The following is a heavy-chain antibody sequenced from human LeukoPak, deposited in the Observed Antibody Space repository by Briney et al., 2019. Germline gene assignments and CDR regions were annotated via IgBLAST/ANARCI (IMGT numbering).Heavy chain of an antibody. CDR1: GFTFRSYW. V-gene: IGHV3-7*05. CDR2: IKEDGSTK. D-gene: IGHD1-26*01. CDR3: ARGSDWERGSYDY. J-gene: IGHJ4*02. Sequence: GGSLRLSCAASGFTFRSYWMKWVRQAPGKGLEWVANIKEDGSTKYYVDSVKGRFTISRDNAKNSLYLQMNSLRVEDTAVYYCARGSDWERGSYDYWGQGTLVTVSS.